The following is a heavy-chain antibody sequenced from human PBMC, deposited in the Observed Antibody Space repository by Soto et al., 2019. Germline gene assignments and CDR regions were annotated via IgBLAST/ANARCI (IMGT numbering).Heavy chain of an antibody. CDR3: ARFLDCSGSRCDPSFGFDI. Sequence: QVQLVQSGVEVKKPGASVKVSCKASGYNFSTHGLTWVRQAPGQGLEWMGWITPYNGNTNYAQNFQGRVTMSTDTSTKSGFMGVRSLRPDDTAVYYCARFLDCSGSRCDPSFGFDIWGQGTMVTVSS. D-gene: IGHD2-2*01. CDR2: ITPYNGNT. J-gene: IGHJ3*02. V-gene: IGHV1-18*01. CDR1: GYNFSTHG.